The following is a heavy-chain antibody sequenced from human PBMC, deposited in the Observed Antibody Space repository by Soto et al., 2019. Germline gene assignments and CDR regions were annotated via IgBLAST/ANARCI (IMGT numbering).Heavy chain of an antibody. V-gene: IGHV3-33*01. CDR1: GFTFSSYG. D-gene: IGHD4-17*01. CDR3: ARERGAGTFDY. J-gene: IGHJ4*02. CDR2: IWYDGSKK. Sequence: QVQLVESGGGVVQPGRSLRLSCAASGFTFSSYGIHWVRQAPGKGLEWVGVIWYDGSKKYYGDSVKGRFAISRDNSKNTLYLQMNSLRAEDTAVYYSARERGAGTFDYWGQGTLVTVSS.